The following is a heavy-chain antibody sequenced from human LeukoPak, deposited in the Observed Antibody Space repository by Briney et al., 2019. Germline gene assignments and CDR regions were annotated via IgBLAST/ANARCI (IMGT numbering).Heavy chain of an antibody. D-gene: IGHD2-2*01. Sequence: GGSLRLSCAASGFIFNDFGMHWVRHIPGKGLEWVAFIRYDEAIKYHADSVKGRFTISRDTSNSTLYLQMHSLRPEDTAIYYCAICLGNTRLFENWGQGTLVTVSS. CDR1: GFIFNDFG. V-gene: IGHV3-30*02. J-gene: IGHJ4*02. CDR2: IRYDEAIK. CDR3: AICLGNTRLFEN.